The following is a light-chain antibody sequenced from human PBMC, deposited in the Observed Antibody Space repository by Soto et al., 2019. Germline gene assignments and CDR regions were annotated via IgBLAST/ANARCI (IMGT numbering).Light chain of an antibody. CDR2: GAS. CDR3: QQYNNWPRT. J-gene: IGKJ1*01. CDR1: QSVSGN. V-gene: IGKV3-15*01. Sequence: EIVMTQSPATLSVSPGERDTLSCRASQSVSGNLAWYQQKPGQVPRLLIYGASTRATGIPARFSGSGSGTEFTLTISSLQSEDFAVYYCQQYNNWPRTFGQGTKVEIK.